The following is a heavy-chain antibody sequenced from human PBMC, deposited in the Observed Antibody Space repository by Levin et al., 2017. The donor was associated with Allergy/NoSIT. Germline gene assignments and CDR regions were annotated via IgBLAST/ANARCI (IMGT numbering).Heavy chain of an antibody. CDR1: GFTVSSNY. J-gene: IGHJ6*02. CDR3: ARDRSRYYGMDV. Sequence: GGSLRLSCAASGFTVSSNYMSWVRQAPGKGLEWVSVIYSGGSTYNADSVKGRFTISRDNSKNTLYLQMNSLRAEDTAVYYCARDRSRYYGMDVWGQGTTVTVSS. V-gene: IGHV3-66*01. CDR2: IYSGGST.